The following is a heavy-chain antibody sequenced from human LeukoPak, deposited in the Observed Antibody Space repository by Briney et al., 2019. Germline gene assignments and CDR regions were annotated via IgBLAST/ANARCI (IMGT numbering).Heavy chain of an antibody. J-gene: IGHJ6*03. CDR3: ARAGYSYGYYYYYYMDV. CDR1: GDSISGLY. V-gene: IGHV4-4*07. D-gene: IGHD5-18*01. CDR2: IYTISST. Sequence: SETLSLTCSVSGDSISGLYWSWIRQPAGKGLEWIGRIYTISSTNYNSSLKSRVTISVDTSKNQFSLKLSSVTAADTAVYYCARAGYSYGYYYYYYMDVWGKGTTVTVSS.